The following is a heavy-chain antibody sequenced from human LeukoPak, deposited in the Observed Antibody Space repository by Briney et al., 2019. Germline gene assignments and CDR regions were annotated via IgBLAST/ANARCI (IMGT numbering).Heavy chain of an antibody. CDR2: IKQDGSEK. V-gene: IGHV3-7*04. Sequence: PGGSLRLSCAASGFTFSSYWMSWARQAPGKGLEWVANIKQDGSEKYYVDSVKGRFTISRDNAKNSLYLQMNCLRAEDTAVYYCARGTIAAAGYYYFDYWGQGTQVTVSS. CDR1: GFTFSSYW. CDR3: ARGTIAAAGYYYFDY. J-gene: IGHJ4*02. D-gene: IGHD6-13*01.